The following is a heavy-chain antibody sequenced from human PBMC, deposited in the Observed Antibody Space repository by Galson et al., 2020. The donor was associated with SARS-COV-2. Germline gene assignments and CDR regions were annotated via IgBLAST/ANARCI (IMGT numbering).Heavy chain of an antibody. J-gene: IGHJ6*02. CDR2: IWYDGSNK. CDR1: GFNLSSYG. Sequence: GASLKISCAASGFNLSSYGMHWVRQAPGKGLEWVAVIWYDGSNKYYADSVKGRFTISRDNSKNTLYLQMNSLRAEDTAVYYCAKEQLLWFGELQVTGGMDVWGQGTTVTVSS. D-gene: IGHD3-10*01. CDR3: AKEQLLWFGELQVTGGMDV. V-gene: IGHV3-33*06.